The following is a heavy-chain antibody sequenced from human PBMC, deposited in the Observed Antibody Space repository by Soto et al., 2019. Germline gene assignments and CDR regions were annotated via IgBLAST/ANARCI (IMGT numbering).Heavy chain of an antibody. CDR1: GGSISDYF. V-gene: IGHV4-59*08. CDR2: IHYSGDT. Sequence: QVQLQESGPGLVKPSETLSLTCSISGGSISDYFWNWVRQPPGKGLEWIGYIHYSGDTNYNPSLTGRVTGSVATSKNQFSLMLTSVTSADPAACFCARSYINYRHPVLDQWGQGTLVSVSS. J-gene: IGHJ4*02. CDR3: ARSYINYRHPVLDQ. D-gene: IGHD1-1*01.